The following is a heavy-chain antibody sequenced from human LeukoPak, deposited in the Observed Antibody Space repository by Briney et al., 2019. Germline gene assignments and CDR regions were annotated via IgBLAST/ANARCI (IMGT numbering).Heavy chain of an antibody. D-gene: IGHD3-10*01. V-gene: IGHV3-48*04. CDR1: GFTFSSYS. CDR2: ISSSSSTI. J-gene: IGHJ4*02. Sequence: GGSLRLSCAASGFTFSSYSMNWVRQAPGKGLEWVSYISSSSSTIYYADSVKGRFTNSRDNAKNSLYLQMNSLRAEDTAVYYCASNSMVRGKGTDYWGQGTLVTVSS. CDR3: ASNSMVRGKGTDY.